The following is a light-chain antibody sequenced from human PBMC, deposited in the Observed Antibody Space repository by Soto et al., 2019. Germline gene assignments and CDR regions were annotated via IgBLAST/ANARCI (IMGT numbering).Light chain of an antibody. CDR1: QRVGGG. CDR2: GGS. V-gene: IGKV1-5*03. Sequence: DIQMTQSPSTLSASVGDRVTITCRASQRVGGGLVWYQQKPGKAPKILIYGGSSLESGVPSRFRGSGSGAEFTLTIDSLQPDDFETYYCLQYFTYPFTFGGGTKVEIK. CDR3: LQYFTYPFT. J-gene: IGKJ4*01.